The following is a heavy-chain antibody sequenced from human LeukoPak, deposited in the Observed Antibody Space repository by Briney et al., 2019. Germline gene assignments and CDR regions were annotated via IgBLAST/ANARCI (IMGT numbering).Heavy chain of an antibody. V-gene: IGHV4-59*01. D-gene: IGHD3-16*01. CDR3: ARFNYDYVSGSYSPIDY. CDR1: GGSISSYY. Sequence: SETLSLTCTVSGGSISSYYWSWIRQPPGKGLEWIGYIYYSGSTNYNPSHKSRVTISVDTSKNQFSLKLSSVTAADTAVYYCARFNYDYVSGSYSPIDYWGQGTLVTVSS. J-gene: IGHJ4*02. CDR2: IYYSGST.